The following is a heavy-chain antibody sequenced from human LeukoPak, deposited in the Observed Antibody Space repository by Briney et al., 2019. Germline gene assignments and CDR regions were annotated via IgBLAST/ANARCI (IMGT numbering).Heavy chain of an antibody. J-gene: IGHJ4*02. V-gene: IGHV3-23*01. Sequence: PGGSLSLSCAASGFTFSSYAMSWVRRAPGKGLECVSSISVSGDSTYYADSVKGRFTISRDNSKNTLYLQMNSLRAEDTAVYHCAKEVTMIVVLTAHDYWGQGTLVAVSS. CDR3: AKEVTMIVVLTAHDY. CDR2: ISVSGDST. CDR1: GFTFSSYA. D-gene: IGHD3-22*01.